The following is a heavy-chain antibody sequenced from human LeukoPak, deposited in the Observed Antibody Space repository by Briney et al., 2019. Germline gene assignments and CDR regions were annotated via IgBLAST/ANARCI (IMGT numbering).Heavy chain of an antibody. CDR3: ARRMAYYYGSEAFDI. J-gene: IGHJ3*02. CDR2: IYQSGST. V-gene: IGHV4-38-2*02. D-gene: IGHD3-10*01. CDR1: GYSISSGYY. Sequence: SETLSLTCTVSGYSISSGYYWGWIRQSPRKGLEWIGSIYQSGSTYYNPSLQSRVAISVDTSKNQFSLKLYSVTAADTAVYYCARRMAYYYGSEAFDIWGQGTMVTVSS.